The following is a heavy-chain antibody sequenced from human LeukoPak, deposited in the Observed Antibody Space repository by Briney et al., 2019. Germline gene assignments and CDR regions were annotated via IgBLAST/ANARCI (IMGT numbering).Heavy chain of an antibody. CDR3: AREMYGGGGHQVCSY. D-gene: IGHD3-10*02. CDR1: GFTFSSFG. Sequence: PGRSLRLSCAASGFTFSSFGMHWVRQAPGKGLEWVALISYDGTKTYYADSVKGRFTISRDNSQNTLDLQMSSLRADDTAVYYCAREMYGGGGHQVCSYWGQGTLVSVSS. V-gene: IGHV3-30*06. CDR2: ISYDGTKT. J-gene: IGHJ4*02.